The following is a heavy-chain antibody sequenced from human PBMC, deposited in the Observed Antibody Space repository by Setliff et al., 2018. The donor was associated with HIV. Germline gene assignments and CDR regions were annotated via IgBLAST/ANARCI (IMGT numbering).Heavy chain of an antibody. V-gene: IGHV4-38-2*02. J-gene: IGHJ4*02. D-gene: IGHD3-16*02. Sequence: PSETLSLTCDVSGFSISSRYYWGWIRQSPGKGLEWIGNIYHTGSSYYNPSLNDRATISLDTSKNQFSLKLNSVTAADTAVYYCARDVLDSVISVYGFWGQGIPVTVS. CDR1: GFSISSRYY. CDR2: IYHTGSS. CDR3: ARDVLDSVISVYGF.